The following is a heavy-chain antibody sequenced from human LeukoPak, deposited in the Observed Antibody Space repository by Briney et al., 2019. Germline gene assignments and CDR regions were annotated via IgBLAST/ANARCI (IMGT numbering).Heavy chain of an antibody. V-gene: IGHV3-7*04. CDR1: GFTFSSYW. Sequence: GGSLRLSCAASGFTFSSYWMSWVRQAPGKGLEWVANIKQDGSEKYYVDSVKGRFTISRDNAKNSLYLQMNSLRAEDTAVYYCARGYSGRAPGWYFDYWGQGTLVTVSS. J-gene: IGHJ4*02. CDR3: ARGYSGRAPGWYFDY. CDR2: IKQDGSEK. D-gene: IGHD1-26*01.